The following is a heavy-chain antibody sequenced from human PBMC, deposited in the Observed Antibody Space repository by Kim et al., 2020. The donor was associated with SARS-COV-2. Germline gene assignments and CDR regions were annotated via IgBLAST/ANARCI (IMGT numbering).Heavy chain of an antibody. J-gene: IGHJ4*02. Sequence: SVKVSCKASGGTFSSYAISWVRQAPGQGLEWMGGIIPIFGTANYAQKFQGRVTITADESTSTAYMELSSLRSEDTAVYYCAMNLRYFDWLTPMDILPQGYWGQGTLVTVSS. CDR3: AMNLRYFDWLTPMDILPQGY. D-gene: IGHD3-9*01. CDR1: GGTFSSYA. CDR2: IIPIFGTA. V-gene: IGHV1-69*13.